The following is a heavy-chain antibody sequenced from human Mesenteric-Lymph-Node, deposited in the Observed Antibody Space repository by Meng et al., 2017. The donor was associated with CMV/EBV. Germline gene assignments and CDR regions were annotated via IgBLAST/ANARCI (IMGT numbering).Heavy chain of an antibody. CDR2: IIPIFGTA. CDR3: ARALHPGTVYYFDY. CDR1: GGTFISYA. D-gene: IGHD6-13*01. Sequence: KASGGTFISYAISWVRQAPGQVLEWMGGIIPIFGTANYAQKFQGRVTITADESTSTAYMELSSLRSEDTAVYYCARALHPGTVYYFDYWGQGTLVTVSS. J-gene: IGHJ4*02. V-gene: IGHV1-69*01.